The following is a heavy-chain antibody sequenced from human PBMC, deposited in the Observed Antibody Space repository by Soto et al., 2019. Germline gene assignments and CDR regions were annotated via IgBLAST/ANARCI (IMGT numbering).Heavy chain of an antibody. CDR2: ISSSSSYT. J-gene: IGHJ6*02. CDR1: GFTFSDYY. V-gene: IGHV3-11*05. CDR3: ASGGLNYYYYGMDV. Sequence: QVQLVESGGGLVKPGGSLRLSCAASGFTFSDYYMSWIRQAPGKGLEWVSYISSSSSYTNYADSVKGRFTISRDNAKNSLYLQMNSLRAEDTAVYYCASGGLNYYYYGMDVWGQGTTVTVSS.